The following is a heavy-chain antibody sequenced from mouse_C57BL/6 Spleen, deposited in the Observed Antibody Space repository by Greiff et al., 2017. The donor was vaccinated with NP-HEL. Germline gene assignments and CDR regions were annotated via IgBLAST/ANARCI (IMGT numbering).Heavy chain of an antibody. CDR3: ARDRRGIYYDYPLAY. J-gene: IGHJ3*01. V-gene: IGHV5-4*03. CDR1: GFTFSSYA. CDR2: ISDGGSYT. Sequence: EVKLVESGGGLVKPGGSLKLSCAASGFTFSSYAMSWVRQTPEKRLEWVATISDGGSYTYYPDNVKGRFTISRDNAKNNLYLQMSHLKSEDTAMYYCARDRRGIYYDYPLAYWGQGTLVTVSA. D-gene: IGHD2-4*01.